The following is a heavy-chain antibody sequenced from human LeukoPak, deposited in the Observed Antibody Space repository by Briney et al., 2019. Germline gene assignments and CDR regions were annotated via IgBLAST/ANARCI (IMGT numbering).Heavy chain of an antibody. D-gene: IGHD3-3*01. Sequence: SETLSLTCAVSGHSISSGYYWGWIRQPPGKGLEWIGNIYHSGSTYYNPSLKSGVTISVDTSKNQFSLKLSSLTAADTAVYYCARHGFWSGYNYVLDYWGQGTLVTVSS. CDR1: GHSISSGYY. J-gene: IGHJ4*02. CDR2: IYHSGST. CDR3: ARHGFWSGYNYVLDY. V-gene: IGHV4-38-2*01.